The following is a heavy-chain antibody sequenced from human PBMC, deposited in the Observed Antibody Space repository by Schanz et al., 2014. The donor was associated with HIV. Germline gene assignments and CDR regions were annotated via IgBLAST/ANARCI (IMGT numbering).Heavy chain of an antibody. CDR2: INHSGST. CDR3: ARDPLLYCSSTNCLGMDV. D-gene: IGHD2-2*01. V-gene: IGHV4-34*02. J-gene: IGHJ6*02. CDR1: GGSFTNYY. Sequence: QVQLQQWGAGLLKPSETLSLTCAVYGGSFTNYYWSWNRQPPGKGLEWIGEINHSGSTNYNPSLNSLVTTSVDTSKNQFSLKLSSVTAADTALYFCARDPLLYCSSTNCLGMDVWGQGTTVIVSS.